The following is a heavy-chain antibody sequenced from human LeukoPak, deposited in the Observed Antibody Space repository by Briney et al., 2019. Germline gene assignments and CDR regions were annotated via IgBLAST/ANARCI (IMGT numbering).Heavy chain of an antibody. J-gene: IGHJ4*02. CDR2: INRDGSEK. Sequence: GGSLRLFCAASGFTFSTYWMSWVRQAPGKGLCWVANINRDGSEKYYGDSVKGRFTISRDNAENSLFLQMNSLGVDDTAVYYCAKWGPHCTSSYCPALDNWGQGALVTVSS. CDR3: AKWGPHCTSSYCPALDN. D-gene: IGHD5-12*01. CDR1: GFTFSTYW. V-gene: IGHV3-7*01.